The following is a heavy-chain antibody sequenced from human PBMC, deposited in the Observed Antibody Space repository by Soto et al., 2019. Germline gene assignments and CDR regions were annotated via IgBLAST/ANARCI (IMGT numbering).Heavy chain of an antibody. V-gene: IGHV4-59*01. D-gene: IGHD6-25*01. CDR3: SRHNPGSAAAVEITLDL. CDR1: GDSIGSYH. CDR2: MFSRGIA. Sequence: PSETLSLTCTVSGDSIGSYHWSWVRQPPGKGLEWTGFMFSRGIANYNPSLKSRVTISVDTSKSQFSLKLTSVTAADTAIYYCSRHNPGSAAAVEITLDLWGKGPMVTVSS. J-gene: IGHJ6*04.